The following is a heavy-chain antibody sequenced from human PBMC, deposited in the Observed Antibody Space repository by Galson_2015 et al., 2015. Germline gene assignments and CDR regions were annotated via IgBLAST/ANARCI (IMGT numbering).Heavy chain of an antibody. V-gene: IGHV4-39*01. CDR3: ARHPRVQPKEDAFDI. Sequence: QVQLQESGPGLVKPSQTLSLTCTVSGGSISSSSYNWGWIRQPPGKGLEWIGGIYYTLSLKSRVTISLGTSKNQFSLKLRSVTAADTAGYYCARHPRVQPKEDAFDIWGQGTMVTVSS. D-gene: IGHD6-13*01. CDR1: GGSISSSSYN. CDR2: IYYT. J-gene: IGHJ3*02.